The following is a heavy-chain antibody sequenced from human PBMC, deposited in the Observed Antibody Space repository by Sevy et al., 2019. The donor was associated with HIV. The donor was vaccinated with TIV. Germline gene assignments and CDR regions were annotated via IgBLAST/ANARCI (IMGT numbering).Heavy chain of an antibody. CDR2: ISSRGTTI. CDR1: GFIFSDFY. Sequence: GGFLRLSCAASGFIFSDFYMSWVRQAPGKGLEWISYISSRGTTIYYSDSVKGRFTISRDNAKNSLYLQMNSLTAEDTAVYYCARDHVVVEPLANYGMDVWGQGTTVTVSS. CDR3: ARDHVVVEPLANYGMDV. V-gene: IGHV3-11*01. J-gene: IGHJ6*02. D-gene: IGHD2-2*01.